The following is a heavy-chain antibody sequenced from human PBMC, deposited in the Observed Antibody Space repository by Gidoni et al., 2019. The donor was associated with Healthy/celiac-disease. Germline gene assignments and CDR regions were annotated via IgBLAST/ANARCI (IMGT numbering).Heavy chain of an antibody. Sequence: EVQLVESGGGLVKAGGSLRLHGAAAGCPFSSYAMSWVRQAPGKGLEGVSAISGSGGSTYYADSVKGRFTISRDNSKITLYLQMNSLRAEDTAVYYCAKGWGEAGDYYGMDVWGQGTTVTVSS. V-gene: IGHV3-23*04. CDR1: GCPFSSYA. CDR2: ISGSGGST. J-gene: IGHJ6*02. D-gene: IGHD3-16*01. CDR3: AKGWGEAGDYYGMDV.